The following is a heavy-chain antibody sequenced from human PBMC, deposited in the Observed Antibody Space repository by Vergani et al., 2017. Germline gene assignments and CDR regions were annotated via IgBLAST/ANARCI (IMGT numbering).Heavy chain of an antibody. D-gene: IGHD2-2*01. J-gene: IGHJ4*02. CDR2: IYPGDSDT. Sequence: EVQLVQSGAEVKKPGESLKISCKASGYTFTSYWIGWVRQMPGKGLEWMGIIYPGDSDTRYSPSFQGQVTISADKSSRTAYLQWNSLKASDTAMYYCARQYCTGTTCYESDDWGQGTLVTVSS. CDR3: ARQYCTGTTCYESDD. V-gene: IGHV5-51*01. CDR1: GYTFTSYW.